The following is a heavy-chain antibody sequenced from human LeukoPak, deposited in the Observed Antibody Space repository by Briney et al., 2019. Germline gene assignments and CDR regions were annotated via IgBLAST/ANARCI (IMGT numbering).Heavy chain of an antibody. Sequence: SETLSLTCTVSGYSISSGYYWGWIRQPPGKGLEWIGSIYHSGSTYYNPSLKSRVTISVDTSKNQFSLKLSSLTAADTAVYYCARDRRIAAWYFDYWGQGTLVTVSS. CDR3: ARDRRIAAWYFDY. D-gene: IGHD6-6*01. J-gene: IGHJ4*02. V-gene: IGHV4-38-2*02. CDR2: IYHSGST. CDR1: GYSISSGYY.